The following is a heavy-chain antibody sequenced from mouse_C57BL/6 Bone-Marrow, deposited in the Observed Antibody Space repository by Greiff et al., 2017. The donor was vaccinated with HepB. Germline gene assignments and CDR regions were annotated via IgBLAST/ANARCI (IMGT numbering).Heavy chain of an antibody. Sequence: EVKLMESGAELVRPGASVKLSCTASGFNIKDDYMHWVKQRPEQGLEWIGWIDPENGDTEYASKFQGKATITADTSSNTAYLQLSSLTSEDTAVYYCTTLYITTVVATRRYAMDYWGQGTSVTVSS. CDR3: TTLYITTVVATRRYAMDY. CDR1: GFNIKDDY. V-gene: IGHV14-4*01. CDR2: IDPENGDT. D-gene: IGHD1-1*01. J-gene: IGHJ4*01.